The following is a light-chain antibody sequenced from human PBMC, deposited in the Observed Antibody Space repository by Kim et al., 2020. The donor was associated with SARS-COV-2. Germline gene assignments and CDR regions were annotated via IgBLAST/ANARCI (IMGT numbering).Light chain of an antibody. J-gene: IGKJ4*01. V-gene: IGKV3-20*01. CDR3: QQSGGTSLT. CDR2: GAS. CDR1: QSVDSGF. Sequence: EIVLTQSPGTLSLSPGERATLSCRASQSVDSGFLAWYQQKPGQAPSLLIYGASTRATGIPVRFSGSGSGTDFTLTISRLEPEDFAVYFCQQSGGTSLTFGGGTKVDIK.